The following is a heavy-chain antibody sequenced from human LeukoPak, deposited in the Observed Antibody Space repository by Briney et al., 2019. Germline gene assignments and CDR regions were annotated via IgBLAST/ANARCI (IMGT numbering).Heavy chain of an antibody. D-gene: IGHD3-22*01. CDR3: ARDPSNTSGNYPYFDY. Sequence: RASVKVSCKAPGYTFTRHGISWVRQAPGQGLEWMGWISAYNGDTKYAQNFQGRVTITTDTSTTTAYMELRSLRSDDTAVYYCARDPSNTSGNYPYFDYWGQGTLVTVSS. J-gene: IGHJ4*02. V-gene: IGHV1-18*01. CDR1: GYTFTRHG. CDR2: ISAYNGDT.